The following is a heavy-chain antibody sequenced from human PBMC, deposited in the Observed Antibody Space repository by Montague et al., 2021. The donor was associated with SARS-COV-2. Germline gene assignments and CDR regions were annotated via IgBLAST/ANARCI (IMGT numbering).Heavy chain of an antibody. D-gene: IGHD2-8*01. CDR1: GGSISRSY. CDR3: ARHMSDCSKGICHTYYYYGWDV. Sequence: SETLSLTCTVSGGSISRSYWSWIRQPPGKGLEWIGYIYYTESTDYNPSLKSRVTISVDTSKNQLSLKLISVTAADTAVYFCARHMSDCSKGICHTYYYYGWDVWGQGTTVTVSS. J-gene: IGHJ6*02. V-gene: IGHV4-59*08. CDR2: IYYTEST.